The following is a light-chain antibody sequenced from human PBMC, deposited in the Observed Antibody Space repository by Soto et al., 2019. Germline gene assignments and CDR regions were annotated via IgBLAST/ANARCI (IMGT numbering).Light chain of an antibody. V-gene: IGLV2-11*01. CDR3: CSHAGSYTVV. CDR1: SSDVGAYKY. J-gene: IGLJ2*01. Sequence: QSVLTQPRSVSGSPGQSVTISCTGTSSDVGAYKYVSWYQQHPGKAPKLLIYDISKRPSGVPDRFSGSKSGNTATLTISGLQAEDDADYNCCSHAGSYTVVFGGGTKLTVL. CDR2: DIS.